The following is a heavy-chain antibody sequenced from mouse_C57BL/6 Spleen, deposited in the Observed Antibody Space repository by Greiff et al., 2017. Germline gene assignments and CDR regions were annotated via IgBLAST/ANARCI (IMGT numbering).Heavy chain of an antibody. V-gene: IGHV2-3*01. J-gene: IGHJ1*03. D-gene: IGHD1-1*01. Sequence: QVQLKESGPGLVAPSQSQSITCTVSGFSLTSSGVSWVRQPPGKGLEWLGGIWGDGSTNYHSALISRLSISKDNSKSQVFFKLNSLQTDYTATYYCANLLPDWYFDVWGTGTTVTVSS. CDR3: ANLLPDWYFDV. CDR2: IWGDGST. CDR1: GFSLTSSG.